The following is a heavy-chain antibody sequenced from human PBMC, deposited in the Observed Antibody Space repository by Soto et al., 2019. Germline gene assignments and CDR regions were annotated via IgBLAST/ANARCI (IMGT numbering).Heavy chain of an antibody. V-gene: IGHV3-64D*08. CDR1: GFSFSHYA. Sequence: EVQLVESGGGLVQPGGSLRLSCSASGFSFSHYAMHCVRQAPGKGLEYVSEISSNGVNTYYADSVKGRFTISRDNSKNTLYLQMSSLRAEDTAVYYCVKVWGGYYFDYWGQGTLVTVSS. CDR2: ISSNGVNT. D-gene: IGHD7-27*01. J-gene: IGHJ4*02. CDR3: VKVWGGYYFDY.